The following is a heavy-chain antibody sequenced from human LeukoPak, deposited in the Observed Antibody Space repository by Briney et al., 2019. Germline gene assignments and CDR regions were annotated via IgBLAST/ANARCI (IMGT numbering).Heavy chain of an antibody. D-gene: IGHD3-16*01. J-gene: IGHJ1*01. Sequence: GESLKISCKGSGYTFTNYWIGWVRQMPGKGLEFMGIIYPGDSDTRYSPSFQGQVTISVDKSINTAYLQWSSLKASDTAIYYCARTDFDFVWGSWGHWGQGTLVTVSS. CDR1: GYTFTNYW. CDR3: ARTDFDFVWGSWGH. V-gene: IGHV5-51*01. CDR2: IYPGDSDT.